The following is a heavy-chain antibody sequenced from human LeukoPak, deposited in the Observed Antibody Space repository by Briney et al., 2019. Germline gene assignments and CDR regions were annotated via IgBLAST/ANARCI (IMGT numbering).Heavy chain of an antibody. D-gene: IGHD2-8*02. J-gene: IGHJ4*02. CDR3: AISLGLSDTYWDF. V-gene: IGHV5-51*01. Sequence: GESLNISCKASGYSFTTYWIGWVRQMPGKGLEGMGIIYPGDSDARYNPSFQGQVTISVDTSITTAHLQWSSLKASDTAIYYCAISLGLSDTYWDFWGQGTLVTVTS. CDR2: IYPGDSDA. CDR1: GYSFTTYW.